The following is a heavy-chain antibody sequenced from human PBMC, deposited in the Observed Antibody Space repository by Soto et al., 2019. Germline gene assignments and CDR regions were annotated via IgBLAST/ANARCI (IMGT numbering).Heavy chain of an antibody. V-gene: IGHV1-69*06. CDR3: ALNRIHKRIPRSLYQPPGSNI. J-gene: IGHJ3*02. CDR1: GGTFSSYA. Sequence: GASVKVSCTASGGTFSSYAISWVRQDPGQGLEWMGGIIPIFGTANYAQKFQGRVTITADKSTSTAYMELSSLRSEDTAVYYCALNRIHKRIPRSLYQPPGSNIWGQGTTVTVSS. D-gene: IGHD2-2*01. CDR2: IIPIFGTA.